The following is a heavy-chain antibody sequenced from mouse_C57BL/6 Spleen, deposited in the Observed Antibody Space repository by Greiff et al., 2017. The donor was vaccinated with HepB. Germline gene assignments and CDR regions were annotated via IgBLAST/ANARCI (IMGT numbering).Heavy chain of an antibody. V-gene: IGHV1-50*01. CDR2: IDPSDSYT. Sequence: QVQLQQPGAELVKPGASVKLSCKASGYTFTSYWMQWVKQRSGQGLEWIGEIDPSDSYTNYNQKFKGKATLTVDTSSSTAYMQLSSLTSEDSAVYYCARRWVDYWGQGTTLTVSS. J-gene: IGHJ2*01. CDR3: ARRWVDY. CDR1: GYTFTSYW. D-gene: IGHD4-1*01.